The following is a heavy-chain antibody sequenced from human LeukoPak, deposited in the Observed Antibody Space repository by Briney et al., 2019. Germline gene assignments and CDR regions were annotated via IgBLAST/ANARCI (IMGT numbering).Heavy chain of an antibody. V-gene: IGHV3-30*04. Sequence: GGSLRLSCAASGFTFSTYSMHWVSQAPGKGLEWVAVVSYDGGTKYYADSVKGRFTISRDNSKNTMYVQMNSLRAEDTAVYYCARDPIAVAGTRFFDHWGQGTLVSVSS. D-gene: IGHD6-19*01. CDR3: ARDPIAVAGTRFFDH. CDR2: VSYDGGTK. J-gene: IGHJ4*02. CDR1: GFTFSTYS.